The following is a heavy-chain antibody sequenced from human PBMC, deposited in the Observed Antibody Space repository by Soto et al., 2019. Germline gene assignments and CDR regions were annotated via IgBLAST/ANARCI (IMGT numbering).Heavy chain of an antibody. D-gene: IGHD6-19*01. Sequence: GGSLRLSCAASGFTFSSYGMHWVRQAPGKGLEWVAVIWYDGSNKYYADSVKGRFTISRDNSKNTLYLQMNSLGAEDTAVYYCARGMAGNDYYFDYWGQGTLVTV. CDR2: IWYDGSNK. CDR1: GFTFSSYG. V-gene: IGHV3-33*01. CDR3: ARGMAGNDYYFDY. J-gene: IGHJ4*02.